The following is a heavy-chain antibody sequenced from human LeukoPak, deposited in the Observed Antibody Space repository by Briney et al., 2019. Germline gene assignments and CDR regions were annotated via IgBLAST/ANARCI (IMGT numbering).Heavy chain of an antibody. D-gene: IGHD6-19*01. CDR1: GGSISSSCYY. CDR2: IYYNGIS. Sequence: PSGTPSLTPAVSGGSISSSCYYWAWVRQPPRNGLGWLGNIYYNGISYYNPSLKSRVTISLDTSRKHFSLKLSSGTAADTAVYYCAREMSSVWRYWGQGTLVTVSS. V-gene: IGHV4-39*02. J-gene: IGHJ4*02. CDR3: AREMSSVWRY.